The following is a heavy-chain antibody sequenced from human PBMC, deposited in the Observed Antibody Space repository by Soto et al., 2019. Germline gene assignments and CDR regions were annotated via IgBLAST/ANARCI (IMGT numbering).Heavy chain of an antibody. D-gene: IGHD4-17*01. J-gene: IGHJ6*02. V-gene: IGHV1-69*01. Sequence: QVQLVQSGAEVQKPGSSVKVSCKASGGTFSSYAISWVRQAPGQGLEWMGGIIPIFGTANYAQKFQGRVTITADESTSTAYMELSSLRSEDTAVYYCARARDYGDYFYYYYGMDVWGQGTTVTVSS. CDR2: IIPIFGTA. CDR1: GGTFSSYA. CDR3: ARARDYGDYFYYYYGMDV.